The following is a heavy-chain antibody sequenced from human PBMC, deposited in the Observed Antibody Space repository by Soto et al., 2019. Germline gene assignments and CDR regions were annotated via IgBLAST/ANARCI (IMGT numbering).Heavy chain of an antibody. D-gene: IGHD2-15*01. CDR1: GYTFNNYG. Sequence: QVQLVQSGAEVKKPGASVKVSCKASGYTFNNYGISWVRQAPGQGLEWMGWIGPYNGNTDHAQNFQGRVNMTTATSTNTAYMELRSLRSDDTALYYCARCYCSVGSCYTCWHFDLWGRGTLVTVSS. J-gene: IGHJ2*01. CDR2: IGPYNGNT. CDR3: ARCYCSVGSCYTCWHFDL. V-gene: IGHV1-18*01.